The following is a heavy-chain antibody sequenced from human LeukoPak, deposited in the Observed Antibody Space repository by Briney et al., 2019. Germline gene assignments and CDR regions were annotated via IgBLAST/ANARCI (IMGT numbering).Heavy chain of an antibody. CDR3: AKSPLLVGATSFDY. CDR2: ISGSGGST. Sequence: GGSLRLSCTASGIVFSNAWMQWVRQAPGKGLEWVSAISGSGGSTYYADSVKGRFTISRDNSKNTLYLQMNSLRAVDTAVYYCAKSPLLVGATSFDYWGQGTLVTVSS. D-gene: IGHD1-26*01. J-gene: IGHJ4*02. V-gene: IGHV3-23*01. CDR1: GIVFSNAW.